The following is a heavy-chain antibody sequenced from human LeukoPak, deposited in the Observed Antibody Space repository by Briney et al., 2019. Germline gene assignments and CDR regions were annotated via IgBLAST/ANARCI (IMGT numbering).Heavy chain of an antibody. Sequence: SETLSLTCNVSGDSISSGYYWGWIRQPPGKGLEWIGSIYHSGSTYYNPSLESRVTISVDTSKNQFSLKLSSVTAADTAVYYCARTVYYYDSSGRDYFDYWGQGTLVTVSS. J-gene: IGHJ4*02. CDR1: GDSISSGYY. CDR3: ARTVYYYDSSGRDYFDY. V-gene: IGHV4-38-2*02. D-gene: IGHD3-22*01. CDR2: IYHSGST.